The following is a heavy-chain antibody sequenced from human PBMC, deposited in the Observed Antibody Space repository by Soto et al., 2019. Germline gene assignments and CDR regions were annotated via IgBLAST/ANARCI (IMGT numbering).Heavy chain of an antibody. CDR3: ARDQPLRYIVRLVPAYFDY. V-gene: IGHV3-30-3*01. Sequence: GGSVRLSCAASGLSFSSCAMHWVRQAPGKGLEWVAVISYDGSNKYYADSVKGRFTISRDNSKNTLYLQMNSLRAEDTAVYYCARDQPLRYIVRLVPAYFDYCDQGTLVTVS. J-gene: IGHJ4*02. CDR1: GLSFSSCA. D-gene: IGHD2-8*02. CDR2: ISYDGSNK.